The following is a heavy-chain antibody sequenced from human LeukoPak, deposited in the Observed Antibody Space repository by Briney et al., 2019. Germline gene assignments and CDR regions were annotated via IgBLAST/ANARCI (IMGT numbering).Heavy chain of an antibody. Sequence: SETLSLTCTIFGDSVSRSDSYWDWIRQPPGKGLEWIGTIYYSGRTYYSPSLKSQVTLSVDMSNNQFSLTLSSVTAADTALYFCARRRYYDSSGYLEWGQGTLVTASS. CDR1: GDSVSRSDSY. J-gene: IGHJ1*01. CDR2: IYYSGRT. D-gene: IGHD3-22*01. V-gene: IGHV4-39*01. CDR3: ARRRYYDSSGYLE.